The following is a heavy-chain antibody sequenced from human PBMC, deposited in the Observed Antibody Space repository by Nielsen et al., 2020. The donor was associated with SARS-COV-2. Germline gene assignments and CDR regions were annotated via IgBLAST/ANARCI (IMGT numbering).Heavy chain of an antibody. Sequence: ASVKVSCKASGYTFTSYGISWVRQAPGQGLEWMGWINPNSGGTNYAQKFQGWVTMTRDTSISTAYTELSRLRSDDTAVYYCARAELRSPFDPWGQGTLVTVSS. CDR2: INPNSGGT. V-gene: IGHV1-2*04. CDR1: GYTFTSYG. J-gene: IGHJ5*02. CDR3: ARAELRSPFDP. D-gene: IGHD3-3*01.